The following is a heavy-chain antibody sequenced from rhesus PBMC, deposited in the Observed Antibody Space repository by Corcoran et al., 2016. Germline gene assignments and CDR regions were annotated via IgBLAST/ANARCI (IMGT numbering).Heavy chain of an antibody. D-gene: IGHD1-14*01. CDR2: LTYSGAT. CDR1: GGDIRRGYYY. J-gene: IGHJ5-1*01. V-gene: IGHV4-122*02. CDR3: ARADDSNGHSRFDV. Sequence: QVQLQESGPGLRKPSENLPHTCAGPGGDIRRGYYYGSWNRPHPGQGLVWFWYLTYSGATSSNPSLKSRVPISRATSKNQFSLKLSSVTAADPAVYYCARADDSNGHSRFDVWGAGVLVTVSS.